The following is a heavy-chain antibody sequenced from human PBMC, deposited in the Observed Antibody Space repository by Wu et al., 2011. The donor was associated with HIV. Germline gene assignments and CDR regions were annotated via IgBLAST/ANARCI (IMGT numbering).Heavy chain of an antibody. Sequence: QVQLVQSGAEVKKPGSSVKVSCKASGGTFTSHAISWLRQAPGQGLEWMGWISAYNGNTNYAQKLQGRVTMTTDTSTSTAYMELRSLRSDDTAVYYCARTPGVILTGYYLYFDYWGQGTLVTVSS. CDR3: ARTPGVILTGYYLYFDY. D-gene: IGHD3-9*01. CDR1: GGTFTSHA. CDR2: ISAYNGNT. J-gene: IGHJ4*02. V-gene: IGHV1-18*01.